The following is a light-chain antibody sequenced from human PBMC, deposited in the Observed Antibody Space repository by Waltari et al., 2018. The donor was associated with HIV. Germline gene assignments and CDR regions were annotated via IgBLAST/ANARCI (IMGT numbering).Light chain of an antibody. Sequence: ENVLTQSPGTLSLSPGERATLSCRASQSVSSSYLVWYQQKPGQAPRLLIYGASSRATGIPDRFSGSGSGTDFTLTISRLEPEDFAVYYCQQYDSSPWTFGQGTKVEIK. J-gene: IGKJ1*01. CDR2: GAS. V-gene: IGKV3-20*01. CDR3: QQYDSSPWT. CDR1: QSVSSSY.